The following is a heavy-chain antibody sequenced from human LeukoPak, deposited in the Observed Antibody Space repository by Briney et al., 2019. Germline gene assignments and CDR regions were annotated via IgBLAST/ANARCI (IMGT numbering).Heavy chain of an antibody. Sequence: GGSLRLSCAASGLTVSSNYMSWVRQAPGKGLEWVSVIYSGGSTYYADSVKGRFTISRDNSKNTLYLQMNSLRAEDTAVYYCARGSNNHYYHSSNWGQGTLFTVSS. CDR2: IYSGGST. CDR3: ARGSNNHYYHSSN. D-gene: IGHD3-22*01. V-gene: IGHV3-53*01. CDR1: GLTVSSNY. J-gene: IGHJ4*02.